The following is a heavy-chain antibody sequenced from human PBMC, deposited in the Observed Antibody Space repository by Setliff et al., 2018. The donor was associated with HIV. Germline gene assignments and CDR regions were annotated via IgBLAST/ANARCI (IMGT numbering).Heavy chain of an antibody. V-gene: IGHV4-59*08. CDR1: GASITSSY. CDR3: ARFARDPTD. J-gene: IGHJ4*02. Sequence: SETLSLTCTVSGASITSSYWTWIRQSPGRGLEYLGYIYYSGDSNYSPSLKSRLSMSLDASTSQFSLRLNSLTAADTAMYYCARFARDPTDWGRGILVTVPQ. CDR2: IYYSGDS.